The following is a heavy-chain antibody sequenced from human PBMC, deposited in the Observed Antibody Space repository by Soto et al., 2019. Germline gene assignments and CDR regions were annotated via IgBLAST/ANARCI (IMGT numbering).Heavy chain of an antibody. D-gene: IGHD1-1*01. CDR2: ISAHNGNT. V-gene: IGHV1-18*01. J-gene: IGHJ4*02. Sequence: QVHMVQSGAEVKKPGASVKVSCKGSGYGFTTYGITWVRQAPGQGLEWMAWISAHNGNTNYAQKPQGRVTVTRDTSTSTAYMELMSLRSDDTAVYYCAGGRYGDYWGQGALVTVSS. CDR1: GYGFTTYG. CDR3: AGGRYGDY.